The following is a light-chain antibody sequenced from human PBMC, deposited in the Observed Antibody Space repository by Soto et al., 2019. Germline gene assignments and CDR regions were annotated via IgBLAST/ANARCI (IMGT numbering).Light chain of an antibody. Sequence: DIQMTQSPSSLSASVGDRVTITSRTSQTIRSSLNWYQQKTGKAPKLLIYSASSLQSGVPSRFSGSGSGTDFTLTISGLQFEDFATYYCQQSYSIPFTFGPGTKVDIK. CDR2: SAS. CDR3: QQSYSIPFT. V-gene: IGKV1-39*01. J-gene: IGKJ3*01. CDR1: QTIRSS.